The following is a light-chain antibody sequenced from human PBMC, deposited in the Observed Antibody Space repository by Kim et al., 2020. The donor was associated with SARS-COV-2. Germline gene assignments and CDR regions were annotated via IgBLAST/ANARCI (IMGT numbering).Light chain of an antibody. V-gene: IGKV1-39*01. J-gene: IGKJ2*01. CDR2: AAS. Sequence: DIQMTQSPSFLSASVGDTVTITCRSSQSVKDYVNWYQQRPGKAPTLLIYAASSLHSGVPSRFSGTGSGTDFTLTISTLQPEDSATYYCQQTYSTFGQGTKLEI. CDR3: QQTYST. CDR1: QSVKDY.